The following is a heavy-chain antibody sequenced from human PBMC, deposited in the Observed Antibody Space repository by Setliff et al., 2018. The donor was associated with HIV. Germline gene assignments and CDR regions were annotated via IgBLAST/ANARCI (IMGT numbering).Heavy chain of an antibody. D-gene: IGHD6-13*01. CDR3: AKVRSSSWYDYLDY. V-gene: IGHV4-59*01. CDR2: IYYSGST. CDR1: GGSISSYY. Sequence: SETLSLTCTVSGGSISSYYWSWIRQPPGKGLEWIGYIYYSGSTNYNPSLKSRVTISVDTSKNQFSLKLSSVTAADTALYYCAKVRSSSWYDYLDYVGQGTLVTVS. J-gene: IGHJ4*02.